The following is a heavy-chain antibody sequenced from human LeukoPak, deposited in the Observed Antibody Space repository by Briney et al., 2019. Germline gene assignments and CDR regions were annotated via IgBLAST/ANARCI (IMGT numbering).Heavy chain of an antibody. CDR3: ARDQIGGSSQKGDVAFDI. Sequence: SETLSLTCTVSGGSISSYYWSWIRQPPGKGLEWIGYIYYGGSTNYNPSLKSRVTISVDTSKNQFSLKLSSVTAADTAVYYCARDQIGGSSQKGDVAFDIWGQGTMVTVSS. V-gene: IGHV4-59*01. J-gene: IGHJ3*02. D-gene: IGHD1-26*01. CDR2: IYYGGST. CDR1: GGSISSYY.